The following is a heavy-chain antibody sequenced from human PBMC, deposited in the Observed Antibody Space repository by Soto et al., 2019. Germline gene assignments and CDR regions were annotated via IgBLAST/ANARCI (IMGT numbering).Heavy chain of an antibody. J-gene: IGHJ4*02. CDR2: IKQDGSEK. CDR3: ARTLYYDSSGYYYTPLFDY. CDR1: GFTFSSYW. V-gene: IGHV3-7*01. D-gene: IGHD3-22*01. Sequence: PGGSLRLSCAASGFTFSSYWMSWVRQAPGKGLEWVANIKQDGSEKYYADSVKGRFTISRDSAKNSLYLQMNSLRAEDTAVYYCARTLYYDSSGYYYTPLFDYWGQGTLVTVSS.